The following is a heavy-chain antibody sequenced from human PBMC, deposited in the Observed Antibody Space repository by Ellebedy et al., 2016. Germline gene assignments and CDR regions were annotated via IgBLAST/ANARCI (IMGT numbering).Heavy chain of an antibody. Sequence: SETLSLXCTVSGGSISSYYWSWIRQPPGKGLEWIGYIYYSGSTNYNPSLKSRVTISVDTSKNQFSLKLSSVTAADTAVYYCARDVPYSSGPVYYYYMDVWGKGTTVTVSS. CDR1: GGSISSYY. V-gene: IGHV4-59*13. D-gene: IGHD6-19*01. CDR3: ARDVPYSSGPVYYYYMDV. CDR2: IYYSGST. J-gene: IGHJ6*03.